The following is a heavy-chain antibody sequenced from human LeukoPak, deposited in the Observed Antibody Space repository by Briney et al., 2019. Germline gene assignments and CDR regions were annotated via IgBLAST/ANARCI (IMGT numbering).Heavy chain of an antibody. CDR1: GYTFTSYY. CDR3: ARDPGITIFGVPIRGYYYYGMVV. CDR2: INPSGGST. Sequence: ASVKVTCKSSGYTFTSYYVHRVRQTPGQGLECMGIINPSGGSTSYAQKFQGRVTMTRDTSTSTVYMELSSLRSEDTAVYYCARDPGITIFGVPIRGYYYYGMVVWGQGTTVTVSS. D-gene: IGHD3-3*01. V-gene: IGHV1-46*01. J-gene: IGHJ6*02.